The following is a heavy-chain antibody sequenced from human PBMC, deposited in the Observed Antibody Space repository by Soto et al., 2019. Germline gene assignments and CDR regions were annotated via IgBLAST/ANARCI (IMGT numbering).Heavy chain of an antibody. V-gene: IGHV3-23*01. Sequence: PGGSLRLSCAASGFTFTSYAMSWVRQAPGKGLEWVSLISGSGYSTYYADSVKGRFTISRNNSKNTLYLQMNSLRAEDTAIYSCAKDEGSGSYPDYWGQGTLVTVSS. D-gene: IGHD1-26*01. CDR1: GFTFTSYA. CDR2: ISGSGYST. CDR3: AKDEGSGSYPDY. J-gene: IGHJ4*02.